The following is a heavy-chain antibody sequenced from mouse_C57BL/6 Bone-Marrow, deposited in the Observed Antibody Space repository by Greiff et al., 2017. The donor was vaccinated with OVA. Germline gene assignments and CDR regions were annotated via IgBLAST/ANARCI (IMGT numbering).Heavy chain of an antibody. CDR2: IDPSDSYT. J-gene: IGHJ4*01. CDR1: GYTFTSYW. V-gene: IGHV1-69*01. D-gene: IGHD1-1*01. Sequence: QVQLKQPGAELVMPGASVKLSCKASGYTFTSYWMHWVKQRPGQGLEWIGEIDPSDSYTNYNQKFKGKSTLTVDKSSSTAYMQLSSLTSEDSAVYYCARWGYYGSYAMDYWGQGTSVTVSS. CDR3: ARWGYYGSYAMDY.